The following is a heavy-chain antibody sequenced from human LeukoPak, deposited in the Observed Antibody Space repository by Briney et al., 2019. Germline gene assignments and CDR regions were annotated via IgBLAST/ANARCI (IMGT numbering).Heavy chain of an antibody. CDR1: GGPISSYY. CDR2: IYYSGST. Sequence: SETLSLTCTVSGGPISSYYWSWIRQPPGKGLEWIGYIYYSGSTNYNPSLKSRVIISVDTSKNQFSLKLSSVTAADTAVYYCARGPLLWLPDYWGQGTLVTVSS. J-gene: IGHJ4*02. V-gene: IGHV4-59*01. D-gene: IGHD3-10*01. CDR3: ARGPLLWLPDY.